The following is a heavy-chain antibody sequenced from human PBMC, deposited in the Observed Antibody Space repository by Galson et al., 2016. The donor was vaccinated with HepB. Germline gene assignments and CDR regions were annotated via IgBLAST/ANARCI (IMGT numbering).Heavy chain of an antibody. CDR2: LYYSGST. D-gene: IGHD7-27*01. J-gene: IGHJ6*02. CDR1: GSISSSSYY. Sequence: GSISSSSYYWDWIRQPPGKELEWIGSLYYSGSTYYNPSLKSRDTISVDTSKNQFSLMLTSVTAADTAVYYCAGHRGRPWGYYYYGMDVWGQGTTVTVSS. CDR3: AGHRGRPWGYYYYGMDV. V-gene: IGHV4-39*07.